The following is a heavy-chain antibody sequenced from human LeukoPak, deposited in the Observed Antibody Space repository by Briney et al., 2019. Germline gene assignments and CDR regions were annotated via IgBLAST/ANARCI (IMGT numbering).Heavy chain of an antibody. CDR1: GGSISSGGYS. J-gene: IGHJ3*02. D-gene: IGHD4-17*01. CDR3: ARTDYGDSAGKGDI. V-gene: IGHV4-30-4*07. Sequence: SQTLSLTCAVSGGSISSGGYSWSWIRQPPGKGLERIGYIYYSGSTYYNPSLKSRVTISVDTSKNQFSLKLSSVTAADTAVYYCARTDYGDSAGKGDIWGQGTMVTVSS. CDR2: IYYSGST.